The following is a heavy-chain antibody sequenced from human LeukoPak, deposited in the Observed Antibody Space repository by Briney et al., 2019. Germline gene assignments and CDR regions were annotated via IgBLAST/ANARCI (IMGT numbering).Heavy chain of an antibody. J-gene: IGHJ6*02. Sequence: SETLSLTCSVSDGSINSYYWNWIRRHPGKGLEWIGYIYYNGNTNYSPSLKSRVTMSVDTSKNLFSLKVSSVTAADTAVYYCARVRSNYYGMDVWGQGTTVTVSS. CDR2: IYYNGNT. CDR3: ARVRSNYYGMDV. V-gene: IGHV4-59*01. D-gene: IGHD1-26*01. CDR1: DGSINSYY.